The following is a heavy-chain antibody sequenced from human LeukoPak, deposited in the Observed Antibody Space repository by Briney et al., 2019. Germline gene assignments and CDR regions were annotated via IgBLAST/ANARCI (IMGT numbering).Heavy chain of an antibody. CDR3: ARSHPYGDYVDYYYGMDV. J-gene: IGHJ6*02. CDR1: GFTFSSYA. V-gene: IGHV3-23*01. CDR2: ISGSGGST. Sequence: GGSLRLSCAASGFTFSSYAMSWVRQAPGKGLEWVSAISGSGGSTYYADSVKGRFTISRDNSKNTLYLQMNSLRAEDTAVYYYARSHPYGDYVDYYYGMDVWGQGTTVTVSS. D-gene: IGHD4-17*01.